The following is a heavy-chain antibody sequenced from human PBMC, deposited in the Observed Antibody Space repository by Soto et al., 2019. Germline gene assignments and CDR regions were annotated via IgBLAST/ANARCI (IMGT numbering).Heavy chain of an antibody. J-gene: IGHJ6*02. CDR1: VGTFNSYT. CDR2: FVTKFGTT. D-gene: IGHD3-22*01. Sequence: GASVKVSCKSSVGTFNSYTISWVRQAPGQGLEWMGGFVTKFGTTNYAPKFQGRLTITADKSSGTSYMEMSSLGSEDTAVYYCARHLGGGHVVVLSYYFNAMDVWGQGTTVTVSS. CDR3: ARHLGGGHVVVLSYYFNAMDV. V-gene: IGHV1-69*06.